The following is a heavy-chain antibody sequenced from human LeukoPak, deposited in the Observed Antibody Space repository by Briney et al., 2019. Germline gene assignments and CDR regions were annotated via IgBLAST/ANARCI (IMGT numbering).Heavy chain of an antibody. CDR3: ARAPYYSHVEFYFDY. Sequence: AGGSLRLSCVVSGFTFSSYWMSWVRQAPGQGLEWVANMKQDGSEKYYVDSVKGRFTISRDSAKNSLYLQMNSLRAEDTAVYYCARAPYYSHVEFYFDYWGQGTLVTVSS. J-gene: IGHJ4*02. CDR1: GFTFSSYW. V-gene: IGHV3-7*03. CDR2: MKQDGSEK. D-gene: IGHD3-22*01.